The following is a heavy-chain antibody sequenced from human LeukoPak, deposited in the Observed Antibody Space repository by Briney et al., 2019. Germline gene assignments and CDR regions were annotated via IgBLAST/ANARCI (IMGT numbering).Heavy chain of an antibody. CDR1: GGFFSGYY. J-gene: IGHJ4*02. Sequence: SETLSLTCAVYGGFFSGYYWSWIRQPPGKGLEWIGEINHSGSTKYNPSLKSRVTISVDTSKNQFSLKLSSVTAADTAVYYCARSYYGSGRYGPQFDYWGQETLVTVSS. CDR2: INHSGST. D-gene: IGHD3-10*01. CDR3: ARSYYGSGRYGPQFDY. V-gene: IGHV4-34*01.